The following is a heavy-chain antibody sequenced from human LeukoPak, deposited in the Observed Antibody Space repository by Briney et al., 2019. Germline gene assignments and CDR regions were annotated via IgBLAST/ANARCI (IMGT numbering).Heavy chain of an antibody. CDR3: ARQLTTVTLGWFDP. Sequence: LETLSLTCAVSGYSISSGYYWGWIRQPPGKGLEWIGSIYHSGSTYYNPSLKSRVTISVDTSKNQFSLKLSSVTAADTAVYYCARQLTTVTLGWFDPWGQGTLVTVSS. J-gene: IGHJ5*02. CDR2: IYHSGST. V-gene: IGHV4-38-2*01. CDR1: GYSISSGYY. D-gene: IGHD4-17*01.